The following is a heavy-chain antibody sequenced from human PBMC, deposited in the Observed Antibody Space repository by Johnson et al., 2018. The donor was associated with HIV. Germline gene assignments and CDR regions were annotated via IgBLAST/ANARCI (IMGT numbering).Heavy chain of an antibody. D-gene: IGHD3-3*01. J-gene: IGHJ3*02. Sequence: EQLVESGGGLVQPGGSLRLSCAASGFTFSSYWMSWVRQAPGKGLEWVANIKQDGSEKYYVDSVKGRFTISRDNAKKSLYLQVNSLRGEDTALYYCARDRITYYDFWSGSGGAFDIWGQGTMVTVSS. V-gene: IGHV3-7*05. CDR3: ARDRITYYDFWSGSGGAFDI. CDR1: GFTFSSYW. CDR2: IKQDGSEK.